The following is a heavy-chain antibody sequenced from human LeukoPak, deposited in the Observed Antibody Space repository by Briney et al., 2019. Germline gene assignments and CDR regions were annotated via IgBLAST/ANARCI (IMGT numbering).Heavy chain of an antibody. CDR3: ARHHHYYGGNWFDP. V-gene: IGHV7-4-1*02. J-gene: IGHJ5*02. CDR1: GYIFTNYA. CDR2: INNNAGNT. Sequence: PVASVKVSCKASGYIFTNYAMNWVRQAPGQGLEWMGRINNNAGNTTYAQGFTGRFVFSLDTSVSTSYLKISSLKAEDTAVYYCARHHHYYGGNWFDPWGQGTLVTVSS. D-gene: IGHD4-23*01.